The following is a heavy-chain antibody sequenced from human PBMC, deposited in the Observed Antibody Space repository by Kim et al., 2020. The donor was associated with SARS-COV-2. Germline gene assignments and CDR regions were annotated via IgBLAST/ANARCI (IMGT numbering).Heavy chain of an antibody. V-gene: IGHV4-38-2*02. CDR1: GYSISSGYY. J-gene: IGHJ5*01. CDR3: AREGWFRGRWFGELNWF. D-gene: IGHD3-10*01. Sequence: SETLSLTCTVSGYSISSGYYWGWIRQPPGKGLEWIGSIYHSGSTYYNPSLKSRVTISVDTSNNQFSLKLSSVTAADTAVYYCAREGWFRGRWFGELNWF. CDR2: IYHSGST.